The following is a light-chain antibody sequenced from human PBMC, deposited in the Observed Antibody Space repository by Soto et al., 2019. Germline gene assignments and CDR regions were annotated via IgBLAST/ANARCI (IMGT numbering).Light chain of an antibody. CDR3: QQRNNWPGT. J-gene: IGKJ1*01. CDR1: QTFGSTY. CDR2: GTS. V-gene: IGKV3D-20*02. Sequence: ESVLTQSQGTLSLSPGERVTLSCRASQTFGSTYLAWYQQRPGQSPRLLIYGTSRRASGIPDRFRGSGSGTDFTLTISRLEPEDFAGYYCQQRNNWPGTFGRGTKVEMK.